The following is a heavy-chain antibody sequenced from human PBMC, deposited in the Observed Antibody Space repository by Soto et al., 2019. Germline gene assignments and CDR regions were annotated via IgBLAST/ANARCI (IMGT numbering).Heavy chain of an antibody. CDR1: GYSFSTHW. V-gene: IGHV5-51*01. D-gene: IGHD3-16*01. J-gene: IGHJ4*02. Sequence: GESLKISCQGSGYSFSTHWVGWVRQMPGKGLEWMGITYPGDSDARYSPSFKGQVTISVDESTTTAFLQWSSLKASDTAMYFCARSQFDYVWGTSGYFDSWGQGTLVTVSS. CDR3: ARSQFDYVWGTSGYFDS. CDR2: TYPGDSDA.